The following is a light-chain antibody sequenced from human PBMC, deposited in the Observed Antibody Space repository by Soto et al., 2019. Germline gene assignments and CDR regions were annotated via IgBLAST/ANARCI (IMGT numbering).Light chain of an antibody. CDR2: EVS. CDR3: CSYAGSSTFPYV. Sequence: QSALTQPASESGSPGQSITISCTGTSSDVGSYNLVSWYQHHPGKAPKLMIYEVSKRPSGVSNRFSGSKSGNTASLTISGLQAEDEADYYCCSYAGSSTFPYVFGTGTKVTV. J-gene: IGLJ1*01. V-gene: IGLV2-23*02. CDR1: SSDVGSYNL.